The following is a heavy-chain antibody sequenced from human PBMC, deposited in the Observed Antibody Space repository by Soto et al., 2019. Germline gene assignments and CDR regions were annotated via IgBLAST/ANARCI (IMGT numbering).Heavy chain of an antibody. J-gene: IGHJ6*02. CDR2: IDPSDSYT. CDR3: ARFMITFGGVIVIPEYGMDV. CDR1: GYSFTSYW. Sequence: PGESLKISCKGSGYSFTSYWISWVGQMPGKGLEWMGRIDPSDSYTNYSPSFQGHVTISADKSISTAYLQWSSLKASDTAMYYCARFMITFGGVIVIPEYGMDVWGQGTTVTVSS. D-gene: IGHD3-16*02. V-gene: IGHV5-10-1*01.